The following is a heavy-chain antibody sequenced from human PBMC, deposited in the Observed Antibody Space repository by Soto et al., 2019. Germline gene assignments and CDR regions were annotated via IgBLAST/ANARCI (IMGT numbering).Heavy chain of an antibody. CDR3: AKGGPFTGGFDP. Sequence: EGQLLQSGGDLVLPGGSLRLSCAGSGLTLRSYAMTWIRQTPEKGLEWVSTISGRSGVPSYADSVNGRFAVSRDNSQNPVYLQMNSLRHDDTATYYCAKGGPFTGGFDPWGQGSLVTVSS. J-gene: IGHJ5*02. V-gene: IGHV3-23*01. CDR2: ISGRSGVP. D-gene: IGHD3-16*01. CDR1: GLTLRSYA.